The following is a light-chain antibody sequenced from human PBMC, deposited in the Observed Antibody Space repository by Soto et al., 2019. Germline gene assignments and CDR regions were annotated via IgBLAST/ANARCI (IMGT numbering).Light chain of an antibody. Sequence: IEMTQSPDSLAVSLGERATINCRSGQSLLYSVNNENYLAWYQKKPGQPPKLLIYWASRREAVVPDRFSGSGSGTDFTLTISSLQAEDVAVYYCQQYYSGLWTLGQGTRVEIK. CDR2: WAS. CDR3: QQYYSGLWT. J-gene: IGKJ1*01. CDR1: QSLLYSVNNENY. V-gene: IGKV4-1*01.